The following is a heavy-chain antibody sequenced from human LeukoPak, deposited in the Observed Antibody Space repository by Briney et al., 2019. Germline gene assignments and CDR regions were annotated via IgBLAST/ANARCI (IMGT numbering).Heavy chain of an antibody. Sequence: KTSETLSLTCTVSGASISSNTYYWAWIRQSPGKGLEWIGSIFNAGSTFYNPSLTSRVTMSVDTSKNQFSLKLSSVTAADTAMYYCARNMTVILVAEMTDAFDIWGQGTMVTVSS. D-gene: IGHD3-22*01. J-gene: IGHJ3*02. V-gene: IGHV4-39*01. CDR1: GASISSNTYY. CDR3: ARNMTVILVAEMTDAFDI. CDR2: IFNAGST.